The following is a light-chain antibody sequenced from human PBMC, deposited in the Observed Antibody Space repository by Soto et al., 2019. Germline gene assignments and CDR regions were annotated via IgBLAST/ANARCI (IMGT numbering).Light chain of an antibody. CDR1: QSVSSY. V-gene: IGKV3-20*01. Sequence: EVVLTQSTATLSFSPGERSTLSCRASQSVSSYLAWYQQKSGQAPRLLIYGASARATGIPDRFSGSGSGTDFTLTISRLEPEDSAVYYCQQYGSSPTWTFGQGTKVDIK. J-gene: IGKJ1*01. CDR3: QQYGSSPTWT. CDR2: GAS.